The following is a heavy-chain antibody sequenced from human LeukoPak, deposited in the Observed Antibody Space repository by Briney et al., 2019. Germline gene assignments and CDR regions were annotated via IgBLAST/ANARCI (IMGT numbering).Heavy chain of an antibody. Sequence: PSQTLSLTCTVSGGSISSGSYYWSWIRQPAGKGLEWIGRIYTSGSTNYNPSLKSQVTISVDTSKNQFSLKLSSVTAADTAVYYCARAVAGEGGYFDYWGQGTLVTVSS. D-gene: IGHD6-19*01. CDR3: ARAVAGEGGYFDY. V-gene: IGHV4-61*02. CDR1: GGSISSGSYY. J-gene: IGHJ4*02. CDR2: IYTSGST.